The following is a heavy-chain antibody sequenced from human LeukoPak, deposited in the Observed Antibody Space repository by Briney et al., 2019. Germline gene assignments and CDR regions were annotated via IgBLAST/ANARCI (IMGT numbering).Heavy chain of an antibody. D-gene: IGHD1-26*01. V-gene: IGHV3-48*04. CDR1: GFYFGGHA. CDR3: ARGPLVGAKAFDI. CDR2: ITYGSDTI. Sequence: GGSLRLSCVASGFYFGGHAMHWLRQAPGKGLEWVAYITYGSDTIFYADSVKGRFTVSRDNAKNSLYLQMDSLRAEDTAVYYCARGPLVGAKAFDIWGQGTMVTVSS. J-gene: IGHJ3*02.